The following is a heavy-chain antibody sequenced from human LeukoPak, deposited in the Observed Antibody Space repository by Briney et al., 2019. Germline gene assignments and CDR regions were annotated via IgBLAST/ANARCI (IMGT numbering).Heavy chain of an antibody. D-gene: IGHD3-3*01. CDR2: INPNTGGT. CDR3: ARGPLYYDFWSGYLFDY. V-gene: IGHV1-2*02. J-gene: IGHJ4*02. Sequence: ASVKVSCKASGYTFSGYYIHWVRQAPGQGLEWMGWINPNTGGTKYAQKFQGRVTMTRDTSISTAYMELSRLRSDDTAVYYCARGPLYYDFWSGYLFDYWGQGTLVTVSS. CDR1: GYTFSGYY.